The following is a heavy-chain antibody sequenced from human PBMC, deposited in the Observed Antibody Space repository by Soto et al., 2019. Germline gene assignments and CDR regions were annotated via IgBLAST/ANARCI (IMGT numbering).Heavy chain of an antibody. Sequence: SETLSLTCTVSDDSFRGAEYYWSWIRQPLGKGPEWIGYTYYNGDTKYNPAHRSRVTMSEDTSKNQFSLRLSSVTAADTAVYFCARGPAYIDGWRTFDLWGRGILVTVSS. CDR3: ARGPAYIDGWRTFDL. CDR2: TYYNGDT. J-gene: IGHJ4*02. V-gene: IGHV4-61*08. CDR1: DDSFRGAEYY. D-gene: IGHD6-19*01.